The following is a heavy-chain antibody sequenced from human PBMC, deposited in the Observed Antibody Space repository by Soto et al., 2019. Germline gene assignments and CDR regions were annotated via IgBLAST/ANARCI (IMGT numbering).Heavy chain of an antibody. J-gene: IGHJ6*02. CDR1: GGSISSYY. CDR3: ARVARGGDYYYYGMDV. D-gene: IGHD3-16*01. V-gene: IGHV4-59*01. CDR2: IYYSGST. Sequence: PSETLSLTCTVSGGSISSYYWSWIRQPPGKGLEWIGYIYYSGSTNYNPSLKSRVTISVDTSKNQFSLKLSSVTAADTAVYYCARVARGGDYYYYGMDVWGQGTTVTVSS.